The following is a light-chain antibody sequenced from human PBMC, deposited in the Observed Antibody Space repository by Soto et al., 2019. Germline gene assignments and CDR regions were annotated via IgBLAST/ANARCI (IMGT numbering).Light chain of an antibody. CDR1: SSDVGGYNY. V-gene: IGLV2-14*01. CDR3: SSFTSRTTPV. CDR2: DVS. J-gene: IGLJ2*01. Sequence: QAVVTQPASVSGSPGQAITISCTGTSSDVGGYNYVSWYQQHPGKAPKLMIYDVSNRPSGVSNRFSGSKSGNTASLTISGLQAEDEADYYCSSFTSRTTPVFGGGTKLTVL.